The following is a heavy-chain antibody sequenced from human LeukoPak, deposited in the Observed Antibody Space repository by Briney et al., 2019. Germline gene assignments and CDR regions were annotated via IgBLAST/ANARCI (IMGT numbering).Heavy chain of an antibody. J-gene: IGHJ3*02. CDR1: GFTFNNCD. D-gene: IGHD3-22*01. Sequence: PGGSLRLSCAASGFTFNNCDIHWVRQAPGKGLEWVAFIRYDGSNKYYADSVKGRFTISRDNAKNSLYLQMNSLRAEDTAVYYCARDYYDSSGYYAFDIWGQGTMVTVSS. CDR2: IRYDGSNK. V-gene: IGHV3-30*02. CDR3: ARDYYDSSGYYAFDI.